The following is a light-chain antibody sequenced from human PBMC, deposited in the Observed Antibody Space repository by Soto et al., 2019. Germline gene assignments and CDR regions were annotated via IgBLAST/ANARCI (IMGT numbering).Light chain of an antibody. J-gene: IGLJ1*01. CDR3: CSYAGTYTYV. V-gene: IGLV2-11*01. Sequence: QSALTQPRSVSGSPGQSVTISCTGTNSDVGNYNFVSWYQQHPGKAPKLMISGVSKRPSGVPDRFSGSESGNTASLTISGLQAEDEADYYCCSYAGTYTYVFGTGTKLTVL. CDR2: GVS. CDR1: NSDVGNYNF.